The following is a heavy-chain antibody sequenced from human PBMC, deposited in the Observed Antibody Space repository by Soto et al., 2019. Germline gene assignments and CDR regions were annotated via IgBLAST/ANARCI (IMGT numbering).Heavy chain of an antibody. CDR3: AASIAAAQYYYYYYGMDV. CDR1: GFTFSSYG. CDR2: ISYDGGNK. Sequence: QVQLVESGGGVVQPGRSLRLSCAASGFTFSSYGMHWVRQAPGKGLEWVAVISYDGGNKYYADSVKGRFTISRDNSKNTLYLQMNSLRAEDTAVYYCAASIAAAQYYYYYYGMDVWGQGTTVTVSS. V-gene: IGHV3-30*03. J-gene: IGHJ6*02. D-gene: IGHD6-13*01.